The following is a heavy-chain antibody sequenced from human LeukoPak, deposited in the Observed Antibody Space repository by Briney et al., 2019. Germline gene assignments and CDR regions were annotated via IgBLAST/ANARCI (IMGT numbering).Heavy chain of an antibody. CDR1: GGSFSGYY. D-gene: IGHD6-19*01. Sequence: PSETLSLTCAVYGGSFSGYYWSWIRQPPGKGLEWIGEINHSGSTNYNPSLKSRVTISVDTSKNRFSLKLSSVTAADTAVYYCARGGGRSIAVAANDYWGQGTLVTVSS. J-gene: IGHJ4*02. V-gene: IGHV4-34*01. CDR2: INHSGST. CDR3: ARGGGRSIAVAANDY.